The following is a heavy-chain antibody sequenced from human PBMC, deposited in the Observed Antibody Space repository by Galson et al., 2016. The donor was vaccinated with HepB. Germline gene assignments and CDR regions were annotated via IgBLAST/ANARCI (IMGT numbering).Heavy chain of an antibody. CDR2: ISDSGGST. CDR1: GFTFSTYA. CDR3: AKEHRGYFDY. J-gene: IGHJ4*02. V-gene: IGHV3-23*01. Sequence: SLRLSCAASGFTFSTYALNWVRQAPGKGLEWVSAISDSGGSTYYADSVKGRFTISRDKSKNTLYLQMNSLRAEDTAVYYCAKEHRGYFDYWGQGTLVTVSS.